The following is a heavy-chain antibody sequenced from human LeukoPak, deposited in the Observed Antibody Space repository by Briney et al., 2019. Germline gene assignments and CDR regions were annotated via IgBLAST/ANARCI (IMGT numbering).Heavy chain of an antibody. CDR1: GGSISSYY. J-gene: IGHJ4*02. Sequence: PSETLSLTCTVSGGSISSYYWSWIRQPPGKGLEWIGYIYYSGSTNYNSSLKSRVTISVDTSKNQFSLKLSSVTAADTAVYYCARAPITIFGVVIIPYFDYWGQGTLVTVSS. D-gene: IGHD3-3*01. V-gene: IGHV4-59*01. CDR2: IYYSGST. CDR3: ARAPITIFGVVIIPYFDY.